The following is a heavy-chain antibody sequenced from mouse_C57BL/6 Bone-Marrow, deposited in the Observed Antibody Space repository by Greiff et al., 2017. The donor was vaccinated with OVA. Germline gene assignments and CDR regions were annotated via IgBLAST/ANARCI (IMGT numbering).Heavy chain of an antibody. CDR3: TNWVDY. Sequence: QVQLQQPGAELVKPGASVKMSCKASGYTFTSYWITWVKQRPGQGLEWIGDIYPGSGSTNYNEKFKSKATLTVDTSSNTAYLQLSSLTSEDTAVYYCTNWVDYWGQGTTLTVSS. D-gene: IGHD4-1*01. CDR1: GYTFTSYW. V-gene: IGHV1-55*01. J-gene: IGHJ2*01. CDR2: IYPGSGST.